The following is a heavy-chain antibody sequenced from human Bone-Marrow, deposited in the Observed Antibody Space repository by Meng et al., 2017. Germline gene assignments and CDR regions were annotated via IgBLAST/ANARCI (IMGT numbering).Heavy chain of an antibody. V-gene: IGHV4-31*03. CDR3: ARGPTTMAHDFDY. CDR2: IYYSGST. CDR1: GGSISSGGYY. J-gene: IGHJ4*02. Sequence: HLQQSGPGLVTPSQTLSLPCTVSGGSISSGGYYWSWIRQHPGKGLEWIGYIYYSGSTYYNPSLKSRLTISVDTSQNNLSLKLSSVTAADSAVYYCARGPTTMAHDFDYWGQGTLVTVSS. D-gene: IGHD4-11*01.